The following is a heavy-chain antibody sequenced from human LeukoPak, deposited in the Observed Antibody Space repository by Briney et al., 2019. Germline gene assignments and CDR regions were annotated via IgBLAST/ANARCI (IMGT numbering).Heavy chain of an antibody. V-gene: IGHV4-30-2*05. CDR2: IYHSGST. CDR3: TRDGPRSSGYPDN. D-gene: IGHD3-22*01. Sequence: SETLSLTCTVSGGSISSTIYHWSWIRQPPGKGLEWIGYIYHSGSTHYNPSLKSRVTISVDTSKNQFSLKLSSVTAADTVVYYCTRDGPRSSGYPDNWGQGALVTVSS. CDR1: GGSISSTIYH. J-gene: IGHJ4*02.